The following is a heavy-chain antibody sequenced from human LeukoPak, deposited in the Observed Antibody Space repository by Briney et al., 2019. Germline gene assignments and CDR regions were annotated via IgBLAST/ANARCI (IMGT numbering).Heavy chain of an antibody. J-gene: IGHJ3*02. CDR2: INPNSGGT. CDR3: ASSSGWYGSDAFDI. V-gene: IGHV1-2*02. CDR1: GYTFTGYY. Sequence: ASVTVSCKASGYTFTGYYMHWVRQAPGQGLEWMGWINPNSGGTNYAQKFQGRVTMTRDTSISTAYMELSRLRSDDTAVYYCASSSGWYGSDAFDIWGQGTMVTVSS. D-gene: IGHD6-19*01.